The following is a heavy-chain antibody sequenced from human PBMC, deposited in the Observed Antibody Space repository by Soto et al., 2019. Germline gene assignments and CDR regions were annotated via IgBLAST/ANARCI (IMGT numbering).Heavy chain of an antibody. V-gene: IGHV4-34*01. Sequence: QVQLQQWGAGLLKPSETLSLTCAVHGGSFSGFYWTWIRQPPGKGLEWIGEINHSGSSNYNPPLKRRVTMSLDTSRNQYSLSLNSFTAADTAVYYCARMAGPWYFDLWGRGTLVTVSS. J-gene: IGHJ2*01. CDR1: GGSFSGFY. CDR2: INHSGSS. CDR3: ARMAGPWYFDL.